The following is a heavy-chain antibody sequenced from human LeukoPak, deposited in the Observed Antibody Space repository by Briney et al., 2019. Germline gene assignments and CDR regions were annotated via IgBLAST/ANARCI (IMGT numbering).Heavy chain of an antibody. V-gene: IGHV3-30-3*01. J-gene: IGHJ6*02. D-gene: IGHD3-3*01. CDR2: ISYDGSNE. CDR1: GFTFSSYT. CDR3: ARGSLGVLIWRATYGMDV. Sequence: GRSLRLSCVASGFTFSSYTMHWVRQAPGKGLEWVAVISYDGSNEYYADFVKGRFTISRDNSKNTMLLQMNSLRAEDTALYYCARGSLGVLIWRATYGMDVWGQGTTVTVSS.